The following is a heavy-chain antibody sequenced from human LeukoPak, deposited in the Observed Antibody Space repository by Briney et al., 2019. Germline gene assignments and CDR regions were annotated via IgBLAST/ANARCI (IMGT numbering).Heavy chain of an antibody. D-gene: IGHD6-13*01. Sequence: ASVKVSCKASGYIFSSYAISWVRQAPGQGLEWMGWISAYNGNTNYAQKLQGRVTMTTDTSTSTAYMELRSLRSDDTAVYYCARERESSWKYYYYYMDVWGKGTTVTVSS. V-gene: IGHV1-18*01. CDR1: GYIFSSYA. CDR3: ARERESSWKYYYYYMDV. J-gene: IGHJ6*03. CDR2: ISAYNGNT.